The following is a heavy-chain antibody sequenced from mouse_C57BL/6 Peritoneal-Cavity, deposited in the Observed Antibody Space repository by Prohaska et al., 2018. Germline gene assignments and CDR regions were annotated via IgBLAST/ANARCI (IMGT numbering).Heavy chain of an antibody. D-gene: IGHD2-1*01. CDR3: MSQGNYWYLDV. Sequence: EVQLLETGGGLVQPGGSRGLSCEGSGFTFSGFWMSCVRQTPGQTLEWIGDINADCIAINDAPSIKDRLTICRDNVKSILDRQMSNVRSQDIATYFCMSQGNYWYLDVWGTGTTVTVSS. J-gene: IGHJ1*03. CDR1: GFTFSGFW. V-gene: IGHV11-2*01. CDR2: INADCIAI.